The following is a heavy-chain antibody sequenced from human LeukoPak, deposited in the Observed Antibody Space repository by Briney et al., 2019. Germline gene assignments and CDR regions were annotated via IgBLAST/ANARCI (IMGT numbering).Heavy chain of an antibody. D-gene: IGHD2-15*01. J-gene: IGHJ4*02. Sequence: SSEALSLTCTVSGSSISSYYWSWIRQPPGKGLEWIGYIYYSGSTNYNPSLKSRVTISVDTSKNQFSLKLSSVTAADTAVYYCARRRCSGGSCYYDYWGQGTLVTVSS. CDR1: GSSISSYY. CDR3: ARRRCSGGSCYYDY. CDR2: IYYSGST. V-gene: IGHV4-59*08.